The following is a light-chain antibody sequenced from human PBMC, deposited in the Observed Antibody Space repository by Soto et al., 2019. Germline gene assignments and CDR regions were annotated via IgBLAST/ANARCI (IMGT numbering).Light chain of an antibody. J-gene: IGLJ2*01. V-gene: IGLV4-69*01. CDR1: SGHSTYA. CDR2: VNSDGSH. Sequence: QLVLTQSPSASASLGASVKLTCTLSSGHSTYAIAWHQQQPEKGPRFLMKVNSDGSHIKGDGIPDRFSGSSSGSERYLTISSLQSEDEADYYCQTWDTVSQKVFGGGTKLTVL. CDR3: QTWDTVSQKV.